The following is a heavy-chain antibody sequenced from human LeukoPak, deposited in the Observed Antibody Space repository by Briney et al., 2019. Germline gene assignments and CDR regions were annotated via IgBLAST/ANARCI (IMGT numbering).Heavy chain of an antibody. Sequence: GGSLRLPCAASGFTFSSYAMHWVRQAPGKGLEWVAVISYDGSNKYYADSVKGRFTISRDNSKNTLYLQMNSLRAEDTAVYYCARERSGYLDYWGQGTLVTVSS. CDR2: ISYDGSNK. D-gene: IGHD2-15*01. CDR3: ARERSGYLDY. V-gene: IGHV3-30-3*01. CDR1: GFTFSSYA. J-gene: IGHJ4*02.